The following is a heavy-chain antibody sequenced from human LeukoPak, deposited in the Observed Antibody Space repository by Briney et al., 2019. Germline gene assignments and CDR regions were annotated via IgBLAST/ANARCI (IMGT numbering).Heavy chain of an antibody. CDR1: GDSVPSNSAA. D-gene: IGHD1-1*01. J-gene: IGHJ3*02. V-gene: IGHV6-1*01. Sequence: SQTLSLTCAISGDSVPSNSAAWNWIRQSPSRGLEWLGRTYYRSKWYNDYAVSVKSRITINPDTSKNKFSLQLNSVPPEDTAVYSCARTQLERRRAFDIWGQGTMVTVSS. CDR2: TYYRSKWYN. CDR3: ARTQLERRRAFDI.